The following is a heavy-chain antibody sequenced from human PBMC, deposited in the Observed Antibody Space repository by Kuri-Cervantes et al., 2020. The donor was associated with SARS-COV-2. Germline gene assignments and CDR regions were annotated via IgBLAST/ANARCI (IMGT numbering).Heavy chain of an antibody. Sequence: ASVKVSCKASGCTFTGYYMHWVRQAPGQGLEWMGWINPNSGGTNYAQKFQGRVTMTRDTSISTAYMELSRLRSDDTAVYYCATPSYYDSSGSYDAFDIWGQGTMVTVSS. J-gene: IGHJ3*02. V-gene: IGHV1-2*02. CDR3: ATPSYYDSSGSYDAFDI. CDR2: INPNSGGT. CDR1: GCTFTGYY. D-gene: IGHD3-22*01.